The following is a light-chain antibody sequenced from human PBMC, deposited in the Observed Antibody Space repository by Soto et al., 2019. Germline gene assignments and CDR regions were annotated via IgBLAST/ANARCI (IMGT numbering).Light chain of an antibody. CDR2: GAS. V-gene: IGKV3-20*01. CDR1: QSVSSSN. Sequence: EIVLTQSPGTLSLSPGERATLSCRASQSVSSSNLAWYQQKPGQPPRLLIYGASSRATGIPDRFSGSGSGTDFTLTISRLEPEDFAVYYCQQYGSSPWTFGQGTKVEIK. CDR3: QQYGSSPWT. J-gene: IGKJ1*01.